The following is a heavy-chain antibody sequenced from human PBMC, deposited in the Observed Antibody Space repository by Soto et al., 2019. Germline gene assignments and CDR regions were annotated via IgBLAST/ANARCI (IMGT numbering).Heavy chain of an antibody. CDR3: ARRINYGGWVDAFDI. J-gene: IGHJ3*02. D-gene: IGHD4-17*01. CDR2: ISGGGGST. CDR1: GFTFSSYA. V-gene: IGHV3-23*01. Sequence: GGSLRLSCAASGFTFSSYAMNWVRQAPGKGLEWVSRISGGGGSTYYGDSVKGRFTISRDNSKNTVYLQMDSLRAADTAVYYCARRINYGGWVDAFDIWGQGTMVTVSS.